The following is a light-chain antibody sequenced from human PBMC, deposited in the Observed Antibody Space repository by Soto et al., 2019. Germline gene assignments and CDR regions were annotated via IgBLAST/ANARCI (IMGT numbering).Light chain of an antibody. V-gene: IGLV1-40*01. CDR2: GNS. Sequence: QSVLTQPPSVSGAPGQRVTISCTGSSSNIGTPYDVHWYQQLPGTAPKLLIYGNSNRPSGVPDRFSGSKSGTSASLAITGLQAEDEADYYCQSYDSSLSGYVIFGGGTQLTV. J-gene: IGLJ2*01. CDR3: QSYDSSLSGYVI. CDR1: SSNIGTPYD.